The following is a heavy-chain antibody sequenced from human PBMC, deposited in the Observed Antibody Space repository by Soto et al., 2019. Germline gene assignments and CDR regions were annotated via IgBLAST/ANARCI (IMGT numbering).Heavy chain of an antibody. D-gene: IGHD3-22*01. CDR3: ARDWYYYDSSGLIDY. J-gene: IGHJ4*02. Sequence: HPGGSLRLSCAASGFTFSSYGMHWVRQAPGKGLEWVAVISYDGSNKYYADSVKGRFTISRDNSKNTLYLQMNSLRAEDTAVYYCARDWYYYDSSGLIDYWGQGTLVTVSS. V-gene: IGHV3-30*03. CDR1: GFTFSSYG. CDR2: ISYDGSNK.